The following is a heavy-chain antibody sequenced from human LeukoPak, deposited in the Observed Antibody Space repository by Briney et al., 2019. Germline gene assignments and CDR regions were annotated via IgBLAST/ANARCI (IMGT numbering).Heavy chain of an antibody. Sequence: PGGSLRLSCAASGFTFISYAMSWVRRAPGKGLEWVSSISGSGGRTSYADSVQGRFTISRDNSRNTLYLELNSLRAEDAAVYFCAMAVIGSGWTLDYWGQGTLVIVSS. CDR3: AMAVIGSGWTLDY. V-gene: IGHV3-23*01. CDR1: GFTFISYA. D-gene: IGHD6-19*01. J-gene: IGHJ4*02. CDR2: ISGSGGRT.